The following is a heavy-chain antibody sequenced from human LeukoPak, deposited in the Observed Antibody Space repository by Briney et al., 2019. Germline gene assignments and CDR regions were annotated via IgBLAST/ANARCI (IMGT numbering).Heavy chain of an antibody. J-gene: IGHJ5*02. CDR2: IYYSGST. CDR1: GGSISSGGYY. D-gene: IGHD3-10*01. Sequence: PSQTLSLTCTVSGGSISSGGYYWSWIRQHPGKGLEWIGYIYYSGSTYYNPSLKSRVTISVDTSKNQFSLKLSSVTAADTAVYYCAREWFGESQGVLYNWFDPWGQGTLVTVSS. V-gene: IGHV4-31*03. CDR3: AREWFGESQGVLYNWFDP.